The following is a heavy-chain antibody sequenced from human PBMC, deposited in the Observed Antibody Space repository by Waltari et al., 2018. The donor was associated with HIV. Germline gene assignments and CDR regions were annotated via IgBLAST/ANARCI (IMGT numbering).Heavy chain of an antibody. V-gene: IGHV1-69*12. Sequence: QVQLVQSGAEVKKRGSSVKVSCKASGGTFSNFAINWVRQAPGQGLEWMGGVVPFFATTTYARKCQGRVTISATASTGTAYMELRSLTTDDTAVYYCARSLLTPYYFDSWGQGTLVTVSS. D-gene: IGHD2-21*02. CDR1: GGTFSNFA. CDR2: VVPFFATT. J-gene: IGHJ4*02. CDR3: ARSLLTPYYFDS.